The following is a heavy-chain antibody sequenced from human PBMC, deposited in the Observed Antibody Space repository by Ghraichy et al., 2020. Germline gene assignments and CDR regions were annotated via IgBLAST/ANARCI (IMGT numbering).Heavy chain of an antibody. V-gene: IGHV2-70*04. D-gene: IGHD6-19*01. CDR2: IDWDDDK. CDR3: ARMWLAGGDAFDI. Sequence: SGPTLVKPTQTLTLTCTFSGFSLSTSGMRVSWIRQPPGKALEWLARIDWDDDKFYSTSLKTRLTISKDTSKNQVVLTMTNMDPVDTATYYCARMWLAGGDAFDIWGQGTMVTVSS. J-gene: IGHJ3*02. CDR1: GFSLSTSGMR.